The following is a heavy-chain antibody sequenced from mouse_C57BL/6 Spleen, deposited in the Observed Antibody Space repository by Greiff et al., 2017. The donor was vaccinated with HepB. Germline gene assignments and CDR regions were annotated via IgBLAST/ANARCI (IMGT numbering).Heavy chain of an antibody. Sequence: EVQVVESGGDLVKPGGSLKLSCAASGFTFSSYGMSWVRQTPDKRLEWVATISSGGSYTYYPDSVKGRFTISRDNAKNTLYLQMSSLKSEDTAMYYCARHKWAGWLAYWGQGTLVTVSA. V-gene: IGHV5-6*01. CDR2: ISSGGSYT. CDR3: ARHKWAGWLAY. CDR1: GFTFSSYG. J-gene: IGHJ3*01. D-gene: IGHD1-3*01.